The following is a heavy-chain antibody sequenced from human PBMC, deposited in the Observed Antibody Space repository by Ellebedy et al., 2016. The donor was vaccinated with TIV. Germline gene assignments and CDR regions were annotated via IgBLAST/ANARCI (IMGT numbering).Heavy chain of an antibody. CDR2: ISSDGSYT. D-gene: IGHD3-10*01. J-gene: IGHJ6*03. V-gene: IGHV3-74*01. CDR1: GFTFSSHW. CDR3: ARAPYGSGKYYYMDV. Sequence: PGGSLRLSCTASGFTFSSHWMHWVRQAPGKGLVWVSRISSDGSYTSYADSVKGRFTISRDNAKNTLYLQMNSLRAEDTAVYYCARAPYGSGKYYYMDVWGKGTTVTVSS.